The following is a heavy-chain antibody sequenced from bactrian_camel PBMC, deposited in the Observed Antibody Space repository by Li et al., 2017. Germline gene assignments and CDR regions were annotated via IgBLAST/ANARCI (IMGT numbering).Heavy chain of an antibody. CDR3: ASTGRSNDCGPAQKLLLHSARGGRNFGI. V-gene: IGHV3S1*01. Sequence: HVQLVESGGGSVQAGQSLRLSCAASEYTYTPYCLAWFRQAPGREREGVASIETDGTTNYADAVKGRFSISEDHAKYTLYLQMNSLEPGDTAMYYCASTGRSNDCGPAQKLLLHSARGGRNFGIWGQGTQVT. J-gene: IGHJ6*01. CDR2: IETDGTT. D-gene: IGHD2*01. CDR1: EYTYTPYC.